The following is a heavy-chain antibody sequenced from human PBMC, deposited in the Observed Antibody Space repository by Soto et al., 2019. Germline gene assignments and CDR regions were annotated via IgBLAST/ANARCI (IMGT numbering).Heavy chain of an antibody. Sequence: QVQLQESGPGLVKPSGTLSLTCAVSGGSISSSNWWSWVRQPPGKGLEWIGEIYHSGSTNYNPSLKSRVTISVDKSKNQFSLKLSSVTAADTAVYYCARAQVRPKFSLIVLTPTYGMDVWGQGTTVTVSS. CDR3: ARAQVRPKFSLIVLTPTYGMDV. J-gene: IGHJ6*02. CDR1: GGSISSSNW. V-gene: IGHV4-4*02. CDR2: IYHSGST. D-gene: IGHD2-8*01.